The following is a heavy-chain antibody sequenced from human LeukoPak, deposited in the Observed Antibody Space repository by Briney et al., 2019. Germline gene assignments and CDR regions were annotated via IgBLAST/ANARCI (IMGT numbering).Heavy chain of an antibody. V-gene: IGHV4-59*08. J-gene: IGHJ3*02. CDR2: IYYSGST. D-gene: IGHD4-23*01. Sequence: SETLSLTCTVSGGSISSYYWSWIRQPPGKGLEWIGYIYYSGSTNYNPSLKSRVTISVDTSKNQFSLKLSSVTAADTAVYYCARHGDYGGNSEGAFDIWGQGTMVTVSS. CDR3: ARHGDYGGNSEGAFDI. CDR1: GGSISSYY.